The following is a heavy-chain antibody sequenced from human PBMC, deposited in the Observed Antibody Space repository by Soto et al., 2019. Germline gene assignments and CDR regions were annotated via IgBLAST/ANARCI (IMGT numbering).Heavy chain of an antibody. Sequence: ITLKESGPTLVKPTQTLTLTCTFSGFSLNTGGVGVGWVRQPRGNAMEWLALIYWDDDERYRPSLRSRLNITKDTINNQVVLTMTNMDPEYTATYYCVRNWRYYGGDYYYGMDAWGQGTTVTVSS. J-gene: IGHJ6*02. V-gene: IGHV2-5*02. CDR2: IYWDDDE. D-gene: IGHD3-10*01. CDR1: GFSLNTGGVG. CDR3: VRNWRYYGGDYYYGMDA.